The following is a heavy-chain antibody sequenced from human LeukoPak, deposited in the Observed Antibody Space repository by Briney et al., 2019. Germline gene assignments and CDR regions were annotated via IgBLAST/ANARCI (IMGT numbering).Heavy chain of an antibody. CDR3: ARLNYGIGDY. J-gene: IGHJ4*02. CDR1: GGSISSSSYY. V-gene: IGHV4-39*01. CDR2: INYSGGT. Sequence: SETLSLTCTVSGGSISSSSYYWGWIRQPPGKGLEWIGSINYSGGTYYNPSPKSRVTISVDTSKNQFSLKLSSVTAADTAVYYCARLNYGIGDYWGQGTLVTGSS. D-gene: IGHD3-10*01.